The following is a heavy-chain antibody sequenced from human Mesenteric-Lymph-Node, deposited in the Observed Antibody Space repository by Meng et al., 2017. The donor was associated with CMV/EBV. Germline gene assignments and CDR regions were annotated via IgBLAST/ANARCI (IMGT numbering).Heavy chain of an antibody. D-gene: IGHD3-10*01. CDR2: MNPSDGTT. Sequence: ASVKVSCKASGYTFTTYYVHWVRQAPGQGLESMGIMNPSDGTTSYAQNFQGRVTMTSDTSTTTVYMELSSLRSDDTAIYYCARDLFGEPMTRGIIGYWGQGKLVTVSS. J-gene: IGHJ4*02. V-gene: IGHV1-46*01. CDR1: GYTFTTYY. CDR3: ARDLFGEPMTRGIIGY.